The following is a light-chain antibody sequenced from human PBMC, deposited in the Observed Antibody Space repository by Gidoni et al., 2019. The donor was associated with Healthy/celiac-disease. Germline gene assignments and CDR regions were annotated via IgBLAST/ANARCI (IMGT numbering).Light chain of an antibody. Sequence: SSELTQDPAVPVALGQTVRTTCQGDSLRSYYASWYQQKPGQAPVLVIYGKNNRPSGIPDRFSGSSSGNTASLTITGAQAEDEADYYCNSRDSSGNHVVFGGGTKLTVL. J-gene: IGLJ2*01. CDR2: GKN. V-gene: IGLV3-19*01. CDR3: NSRDSSGNHVV. CDR1: SLRSYY.